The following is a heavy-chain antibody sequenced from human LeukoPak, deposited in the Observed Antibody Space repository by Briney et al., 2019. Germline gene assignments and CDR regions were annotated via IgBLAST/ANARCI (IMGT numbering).Heavy chain of an antibody. CDR3: TRETLNWFDP. Sequence: ASVKVSCKASGYTFTSYYMHWVRQAPGQGLEWMGIINPSGGSTSYAQKFQGRVTMTRDTSIATAYMELSRLRSDDTAVYYCTRETLNWFDPWGQGTLVTVSS. V-gene: IGHV1-46*01. CDR1: GYTFTSYY. CDR2: INPSGGST. J-gene: IGHJ5*02.